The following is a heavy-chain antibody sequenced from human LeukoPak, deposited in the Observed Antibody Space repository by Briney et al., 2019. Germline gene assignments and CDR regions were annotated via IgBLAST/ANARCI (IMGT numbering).Heavy chain of an antibody. V-gene: IGHV1-69*01. CDR1: GGTFSSYA. CDR3: ARVLADAFDI. Sequence: SVKVSCKASGGTFSSYAIRWVRQAPGQGLEWMGGIIPIFGTANYAQKFQGRVTITADESTSTAYMELSSLRSEDTAVYYCARVLADAFDIWGQGTMVTVSS. D-gene: IGHD3-3*01. J-gene: IGHJ3*02. CDR2: IIPIFGTA.